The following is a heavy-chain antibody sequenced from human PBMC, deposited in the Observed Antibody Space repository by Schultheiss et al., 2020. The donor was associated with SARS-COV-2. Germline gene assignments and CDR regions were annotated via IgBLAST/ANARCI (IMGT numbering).Heavy chain of an antibody. V-gene: IGHV3-23*01. CDR1: GFTFSSNA. CDR2: ISGGGDST. Sequence: GGSLRLSCAASGFTFSSNAINWVRQAPGKGLEWVSGISGGGDSTYYADSVKGRFTVSRDNSKNTLYLQMDSLRVEDTAVYYCAREWPYFYSYMDVWGKGTTVTVSS. J-gene: IGHJ6*03. D-gene: IGHD5-12*01. CDR3: AREWPYFYSYMDV.